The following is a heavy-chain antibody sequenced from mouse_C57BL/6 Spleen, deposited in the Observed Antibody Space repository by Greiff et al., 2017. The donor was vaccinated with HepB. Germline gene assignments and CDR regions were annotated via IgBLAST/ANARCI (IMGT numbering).Heavy chain of an antibody. Sequence: DVKLVESGGGLVKPGGSLKLSCAASGFTFSSYAMSWVRQTPEKRLEWVATISDGGSYTYYPDNVKGRFTISRDNAKNNLYLQMSHLKSEDTAMYYCARDYYDYDEGYFDVWGTGTTVTVSS. V-gene: IGHV5-4*01. D-gene: IGHD2-4*01. CDR1: GFTFSSYA. CDR3: ARDYYDYDEGYFDV. CDR2: ISDGGSYT. J-gene: IGHJ1*03.